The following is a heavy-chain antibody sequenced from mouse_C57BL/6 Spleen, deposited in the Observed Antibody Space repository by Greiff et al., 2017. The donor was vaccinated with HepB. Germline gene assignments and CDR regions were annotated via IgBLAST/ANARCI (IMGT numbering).Heavy chain of an antibody. D-gene: IGHD1-1*01. Sequence: QVQLQQPGAELVKPGASVKLSCKASGYTFTSYWMHWVKQRPGQGLEWMGMIHPNIGSTNYNEKFKSKSTLTVDKSSSTAYMQLSSLTSEDSAVYYCARGLYYDGVGYFDVWGTGTTVTVAS. CDR1: GYTFTSYW. V-gene: IGHV1-64*01. CDR2: IHPNIGST. J-gene: IGHJ1*03. CDR3: ARGLYYDGVGYFDV.